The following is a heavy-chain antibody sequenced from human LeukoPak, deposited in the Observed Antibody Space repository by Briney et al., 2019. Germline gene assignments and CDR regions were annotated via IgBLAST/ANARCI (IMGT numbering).Heavy chain of an antibody. Sequence: PGGSLRLSCAASGFTFSSYGMHWVRQAPGKGLEWVAVIWYDGNNKYYADSVKGRFTISRDNSKNTLYLQMNSLRAEDTTVYYCASLSGDSWGQGTLVTVSS. CDR3: ASLSGDS. J-gene: IGHJ4*02. V-gene: IGHV3-33*01. CDR2: IWYDGNNK. D-gene: IGHD3-16*02. CDR1: GFTFSSYG.